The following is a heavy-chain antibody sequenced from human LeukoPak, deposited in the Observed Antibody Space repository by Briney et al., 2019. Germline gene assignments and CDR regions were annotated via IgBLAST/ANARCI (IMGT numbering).Heavy chain of an antibody. J-gene: IGHJ4*02. Sequence: GGSLRLSCSASGFTFSSYAVHWVRQAPGKGLEMVSGISSNGGTRYYADSVKARFTISRDNSKNTLYLQMSSLRVEDTAVYYCVKGGGATHFDYWGQGTLVTVSS. V-gene: IGHV3-64D*09. CDR2: ISSNGGTR. D-gene: IGHD1-26*01. CDR3: VKGGGATHFDY. CDR1: GFTFSSYA.